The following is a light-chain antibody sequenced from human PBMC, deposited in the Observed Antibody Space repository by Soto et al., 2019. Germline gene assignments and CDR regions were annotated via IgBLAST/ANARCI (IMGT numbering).Light chain of an antibody. CDR3: SSYAGSNNVV. CDR1: SSDVGGYNY. J-gene: IGLJ2*01. V-gene: IGLV2-8*01. Sequence: QSALTQPPSASGSPGQSVTISCTGTSSDVGGYNYVSWYQQHQGKAPKPMIYEVSKRPSGVPDRFSGSKSGNTASLTVSGLQAEDEADYYCSSYAGSNNVVFGGGTKLTVL. CDR2: EVS.